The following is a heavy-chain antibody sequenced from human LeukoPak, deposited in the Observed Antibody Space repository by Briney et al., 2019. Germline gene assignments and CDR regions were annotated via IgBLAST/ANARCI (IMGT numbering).Heavy chain of an antibody. V-gene: IGHV4-59*04. CDR2: IYHSGST. D-gene: IGHD2-2*01. J-gene: IGHJ2*01. Sequence: SETLSLTCTVSGGSISSYYWSWIRQPPGKGLEWIGYIYHSGSTYYNPSLKSRVTISVDRSKNQFSLKLNSVTAADTAVYYCATNRAELWGRGTLVTVSS. CDR3: ATNRAEL. CDR1: GGSISSYY.